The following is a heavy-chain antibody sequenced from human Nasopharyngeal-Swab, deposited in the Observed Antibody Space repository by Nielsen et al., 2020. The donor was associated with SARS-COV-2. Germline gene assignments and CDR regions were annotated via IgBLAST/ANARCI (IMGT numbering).Heavy chain of an antibody. J-gene: IGHJ6*03. CDR3: AKDMSPNTYYYYMDV. V-gene: IGHV3-9*01. CDR2: ISWNSGSI. Sequence: GGSLRLSCAASGFTFSSSSLPFFLPSPFPFLAFFSGISWNSGSIGYADSVKGRFTISRDNAKNSLYLQMNSLRAEDTALYYCAKDMSPNTYYYYMDVWGKGTTVTVSS. CDR1: GFTFSSSS.